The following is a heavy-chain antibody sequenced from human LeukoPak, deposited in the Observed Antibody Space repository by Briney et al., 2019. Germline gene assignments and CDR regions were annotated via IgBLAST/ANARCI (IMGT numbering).Heavy chain of an antibody. D-gene: IGHD6-19*01. V-gene: IGHV1-69*04. CDR1: GGTFSSYA. J-gene: IGHJ6*02. CDR3: ARSYSSGSPMDV. CDR2: IIPILDIA. Sequence: ASVKVSCKASGGTFSSYAISWVRQAPGQGLECMGRIIPILDIATYAQKFQGRVTITADKSTSTAYMELSSLRSEDTAVYYCARSYSSGSPMDVWGQGTTVTVS.